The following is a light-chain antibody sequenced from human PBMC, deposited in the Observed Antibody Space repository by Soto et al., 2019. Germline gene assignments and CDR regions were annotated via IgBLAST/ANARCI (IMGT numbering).Light chain of an antibody. Sequence: EIVLTQSPGTLSLSPGERATLSCRASQSVSRYLVWYQHKPAQAPRLLIYGASTRATGIPDRFSGSASGTDFTLTIRRLEPEDFAVYYCQQYGPAPWTFGQGTKVEIK. J-gene: IGKJ1*01. CDR1: QSVSRY. CDR2: GAS. CDR3: QQYGPAPWT. V-gene: IGKV3-20*01.